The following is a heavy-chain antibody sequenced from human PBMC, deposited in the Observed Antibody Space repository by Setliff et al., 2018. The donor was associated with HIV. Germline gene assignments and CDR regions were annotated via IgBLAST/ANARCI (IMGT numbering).Heavy chain of an antibody. CDR3: ARESPSSSWFYFDF. D-gene: IGHD6-13*01. CDR2: SRST. J-gene: IGHJ4*02. Sequence: SETLSLTCTVSGGSVSSGFYFWSWIRQPPGKGLEWIGYSRSTNDNPSLKSRVTISVDTSKNQFSLKLTSVTAADTAVYYCARESPSSSWFYFDFWGQGALVTVSS. V-gene: IGHV4-61*01. CDR1: GGSVSSGFYF.